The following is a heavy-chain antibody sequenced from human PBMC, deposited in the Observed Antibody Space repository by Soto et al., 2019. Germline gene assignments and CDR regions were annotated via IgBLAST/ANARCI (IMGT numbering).Heavy chain of an antibody. V-gene: IGHV3-74*01. CDR2: ISGDGRNT. CDR1: GLTFSSKW. J-gene: IGHJ4*02. Sequence: PVGSLRLSCAVSGLTFSSKWMHWVRQAPGKGLVWVSLISGDGRNTNYADSVKGRFTIPRDSSKNTLYLQMNSLRADDTAVYYCAKSTATIPSVFAAGFDYWGQGALVTVS. D-gene: IGHD5-12*01. CDR3: AKSTATIPSVFAAGFDY.